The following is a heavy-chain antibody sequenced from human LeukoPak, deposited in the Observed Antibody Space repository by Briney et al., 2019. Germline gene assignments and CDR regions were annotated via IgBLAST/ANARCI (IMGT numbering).Heavy chain of an antibody. D-gene: IGHD1-1*01. J-gene: IGHJ2*01. V-gene: IGHV4-39*07. CDR1: GGSTSSSSYY. CDR3: ARVEGAVQLWYFDL. CDR2: INHSGST. Sequence: SETLSLTCTVSGGSTSSSSYYWSWIRQPPGKGLEWIGEINHSGSTNYNPSLKSRVTISVDTSKNQFSLKLSSVTAADTAVYYCARVEGAVQLWYFDLWGRGTLVTVSS.